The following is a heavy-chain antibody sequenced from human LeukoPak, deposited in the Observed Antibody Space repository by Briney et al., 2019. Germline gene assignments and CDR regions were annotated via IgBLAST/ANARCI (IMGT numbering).Heavy chain of an antibody. V-gene: IGHV4-59*01. J-gene: IGHJ4*02. D-gene: IGHD3-22*01. Sequence: SETLSLTCTVSGGSISSYYWSWIRQPPGKGLEWIGNIYDSGSTNYNPSLKSRVTISVDTSKNQCSLKLSSVTAADTAVYYCARQSISGSSLSYFDYWGQGTLVNVSA. CDR1: GGSISSYY. CDR2: IYDSGST. CDR3: ARQSISGSSLSYFDY.